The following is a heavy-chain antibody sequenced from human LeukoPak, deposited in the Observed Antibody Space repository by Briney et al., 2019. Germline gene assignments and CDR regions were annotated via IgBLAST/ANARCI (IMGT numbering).Heavy chain of an antibody. CDR3: ARGAGYNYPYYFDY. V-gene: IGHV3-53*01. J-gene: IGHJ4*02. Sequence: AGGSLRLSCAASGFTVSSNYMNWVRQAPGKGLEWVSVIYGGGNIYYADSVKGRFTISRDNSKNTLCLQMNSLRAEDTAVYYCARGAGYNYPYYFDYWGQGTLVTVSS. D-gene: IGHD5-24*01. CDR1: GFTVSSNY. CDR2: IYGGGNI.